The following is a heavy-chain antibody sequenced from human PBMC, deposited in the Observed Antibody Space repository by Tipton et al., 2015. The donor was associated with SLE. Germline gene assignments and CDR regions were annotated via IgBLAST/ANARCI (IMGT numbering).Heavy chain of an antibody. CDR3: ARAGAYSYGYFDY. CDR1: GGTFYSYA. CDR2: IIPFFGTA. D-gene: IGHD5-18*01. J-gene: IGHJ4*02. V-gene: IGHV1-69*05. Sequence: QLVQSGAEVKKPGSSVKVSCKASGGTFYSYAISWVRQAPGQGLEWMGGIIPFFGTAQYAQKFQGRVTITTDESTSTAYMELSSLRSEDTAVYYCARAGAYSYGYFDYWGQGTLVTASS.